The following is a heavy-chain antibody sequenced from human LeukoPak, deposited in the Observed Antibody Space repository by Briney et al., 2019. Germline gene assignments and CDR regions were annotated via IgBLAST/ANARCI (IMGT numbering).Heavy chain of an antibody. Sequence: PGGSLRLSCAASGLTVSSNYMSWVRQAPGKGLEWVSVIYSGGSTNYVDSVKGRFTISRDNSKNTLYLQMNSLRAEDTAVYYCARYTSSPGEGMDVWGQGTTVTVSS. D-gene: IGHD3-16*01. J-gene: IGHJ6*02. CDR1: GLTVSSNY. CDR3: ARYTSSPGEGMDV. V-gene: IGHV3-66*01. CDR2: IYSGGST.